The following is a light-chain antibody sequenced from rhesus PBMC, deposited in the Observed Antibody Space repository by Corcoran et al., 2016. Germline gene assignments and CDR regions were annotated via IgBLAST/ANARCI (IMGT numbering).Light chain of an antibody. CDR3: QQYNNWPLT. V-gene: IGKV3-42*03. CDR1: QSVSSD. J-gene: IGKJ4*01. CDR2: ATS. Sequence: EIVMTQTPATLSLSTGETATLSCRASQSVSSDLAWHRKKPGQTPTLLIYATSNRAPGISARFSGRGSGTDFTLTISSLEPEYFEVYYCQQYNNWPLTFGGGTKVEIK.